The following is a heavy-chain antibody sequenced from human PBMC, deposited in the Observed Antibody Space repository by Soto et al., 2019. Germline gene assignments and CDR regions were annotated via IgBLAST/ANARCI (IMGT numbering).Heavy chain of an antibody. Sequence: PSETLSLTCAVSGYSISSSNWWGWIRQPPGKGLEWIGYIYYSGTTYYNPSLKSRVTMSVDTSKNQFSLKLSSVTAADTAVYYCARAVGELQEPFDYWGQGTLVTVSS. CDR1: GYSISSSNW. V-gene: IGHV4-28*03. CDR2: IYYSGTT. D-gene: IGHD1-26*01. J-gene: IGHJ4*02. CDR3: ARAVGELQEPFDY.